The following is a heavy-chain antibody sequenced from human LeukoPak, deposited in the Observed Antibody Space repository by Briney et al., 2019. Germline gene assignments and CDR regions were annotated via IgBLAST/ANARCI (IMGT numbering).Heavy chain of an antibody. J-gene: IGHJ4*02. CDR3: ARGEDYGTNSFDY. CDR1: GFTFSSYE. V-gene: IGHV3-48*03. CDR2: ITTSGRTI. D-gene: IGHD4-17*01. Sequence: GGSLRLSCAPSGFTFSSYEMNWVRQAPGKGLEWVSYITTSGRTIYYADSVKGRFTISRDNAKNSLYLQMTSLRAEDTAVYYCARGEDYGTNSFDYWGQGTLVTVSS.